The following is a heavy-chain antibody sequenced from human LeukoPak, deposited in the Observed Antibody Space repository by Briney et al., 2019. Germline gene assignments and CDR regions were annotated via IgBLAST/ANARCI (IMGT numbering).Heavy chain of an antibody. CDR1: VYTLSELF. CDR2: FDPEDSEI. J-gene: IGHJ4*02. V-gene: IGHV1-24*01. Sequence: ASVKDSCMISVYTLSELFMHWVRQALGKGGEWLGGFDPEDSEIIYAQKFQGRVTMAEATSTDTAYMELLSLRSEDTAVYSCATDSQSGSPYFDYWGQGTLVTVFS. D-gene: IGHD6-25*01. CDR3: ATDSQSGSPYFDY.